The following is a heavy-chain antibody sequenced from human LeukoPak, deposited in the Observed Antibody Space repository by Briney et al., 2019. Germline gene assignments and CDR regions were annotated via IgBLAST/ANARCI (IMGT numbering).Heavy chain of an antibody. CDR3: TTAGLRFVAWS. CDR2: VNPSGDST. CDR1: GYTFIRYY. D-gene: IGHD3-3*01. Sequence: GVSVKVSCKASGYTFIRYYIHWVRQAPGQGLEWMGIVNPSGDSTNYAQKFQGRVTMTRDTSTSTVYMELSSLRSEDTAVYYCTTAGLRFVAWSWGQGTLVTVSS. J-gene: IGHJ5*02. V-gene: IGHV1-46*01.